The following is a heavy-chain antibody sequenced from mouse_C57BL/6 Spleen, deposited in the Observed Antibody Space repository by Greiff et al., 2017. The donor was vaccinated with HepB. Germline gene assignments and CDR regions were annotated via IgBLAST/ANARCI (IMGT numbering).Heavy chain of an antibody. CDR1: GYTFTSYW. Sequence: VQLQQPGAELVKPGASVKLSCKASGYTFTSYWMHWVKQRPGQGLEWIGMIHPNSGSTNYNEKFKSKATLTVDKSSSTAYMHLSSLTSEDSAVYYCARSSYWYFDVWGTGTTVTVSS. CDR3: ARSSYWYFDV. V-gene: IGHV1-64*01. CDR2: IHPNSGST. J-gene: IGHJ1*03.